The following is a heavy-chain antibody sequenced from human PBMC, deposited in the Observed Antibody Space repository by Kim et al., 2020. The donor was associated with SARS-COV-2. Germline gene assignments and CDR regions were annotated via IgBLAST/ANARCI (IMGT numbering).Heavy chain of an antibody. CDR3: AKDQYRTVTIRYYYGLDV. Sequence: GGSLRLSCVASGFTLSSYGMHWVRQAPGKGLEWVAVISYDGNNKNYADSVKGRFTISRDNIRDTLYLQMNSLRTEDTAVYYCAKDQYRTVTIRYYYGLDVWGQGTTVTVSS. V-gene: IGHV3-30*18. J-gene: IGHJ6*02. D-gene: IGHD4-17*01. CDR1: GFTLSSYG. CDR2: ISYDGNNK.